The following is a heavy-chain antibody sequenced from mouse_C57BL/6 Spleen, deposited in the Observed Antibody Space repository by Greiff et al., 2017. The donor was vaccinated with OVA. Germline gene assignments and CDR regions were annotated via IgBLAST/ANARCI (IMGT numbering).Heavy chain of an antibody. D-gene: IGHD2-4*01. Sequence: EVQVVESGGGLVQPGGSLKLSCAASGFTFSDYYMYWVRQTPEKRLEWVAYISNGGGSTYYPDTVKGRFTISRDNAKNTLYLQMSRLKSEDTAMYYCARGHYDYDEAYWGQGTLVTVSA. J-gene: IGHJ3*01. CDR1: GFTFSDYY. CDR3: ARGHYDYDEAY. CDR2: ISNGGGST. V-gene: IGHV5-12*01.